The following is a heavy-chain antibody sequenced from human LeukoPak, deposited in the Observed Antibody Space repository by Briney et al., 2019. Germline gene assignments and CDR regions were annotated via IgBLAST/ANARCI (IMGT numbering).Heavy chain of an antibody. J-gene: IGHJ4*02. CDR3: RGYSNGFRFDY. Sequence: PSETLSLTYTVSGGSISSNNYYWGWIRQPPGKGLEWIGSIYFSGSTYYNPSLKSRVTISVDTSKNQFSLKLSSVTAADTAVYYCRGYSNGFRFDYWGQGTLVTVSS. D-gene: IGHD5-18*01. CDR1: GGSISSNNYY. V-gene: IGHV4-39*01. CDR2: IYFSGST.